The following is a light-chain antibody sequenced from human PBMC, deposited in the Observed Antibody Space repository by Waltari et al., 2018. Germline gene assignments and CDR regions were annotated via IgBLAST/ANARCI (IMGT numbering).Light chain of an antibody. Sequence: QSALTQPASVSGSPGQSITFTCPGTTSDVAGYRYVSWYQQHPGEAPKHMIYEVSYRPSGVSNRFSGSKSGNTASLTISGLQAEDEADYYCSSYTSSSTLVFGTGTKVTVL. CDR3: SSYTSSSTLV. V-gene: IGLV2-14*01. CDR2: EVS. CDR1: TSDVAGYRY. J-gene: IGLJ1*01.